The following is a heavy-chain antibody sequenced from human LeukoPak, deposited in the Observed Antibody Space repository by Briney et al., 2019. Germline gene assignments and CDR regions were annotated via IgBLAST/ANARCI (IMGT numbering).Heavy chain of an antibody. J-gene: IGHJ3*02. Sequence: ASVKVSCKASGYTFTSYDINWVRQATGQGLEWMGWMNPNSGNTGYAQKFQGRVTMTRNTSISTAYMELSSLRSEDTAVYYCARVIPGIAAAGTGYAFDIWGQGTMVTVSS. V-gene: IGHV1-8*01. CDR1: GYTFTSYD. D-gene: IGHD6-13*01. CDR3: ARVIPGIAAAGTGYAFDI. CDR2: MNPNSGNT.